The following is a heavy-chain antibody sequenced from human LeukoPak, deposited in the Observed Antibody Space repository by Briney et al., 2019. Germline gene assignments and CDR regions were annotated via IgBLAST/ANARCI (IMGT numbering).Heavy chain of an antibody. Sequence: PSETLSLTCTVSGGSISSYYWSWIRQPPGKGLEWIGYIYYSGSTNYNPSLKSRVTISVDTSKNQFSLKLSSVTAADTAVYYCASLPYLRGDCWGQGTLVTVSS. CDR3: ASLPYLRGDC. CDR1: GGSISSYY. J-gene: IGHJ4*02. V-gene: IGHV4-59*01. D-gene: IGHD5/OR15-5a*01. CDR2: IYYSGST.